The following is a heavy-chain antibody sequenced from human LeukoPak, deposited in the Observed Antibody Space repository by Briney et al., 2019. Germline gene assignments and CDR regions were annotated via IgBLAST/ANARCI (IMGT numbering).Heavy chain of an antibody. CDR2: IKQDGSEK. CDR3: ARGAVAGLFDY. D-gene: IGHD6-19*01. CDR1: GFTFSSYW. J-gene: IGHJ4*02. Sequence: GGSLRLSCAASGFTFSSYWMSWVRQAPGKGLEWVSNIKQDGSEKYYVDSVKGRFTISRDNAKNSLYLQMNSLRAEDTAVYYCARGAVAGLFDYWGQGTLVTVSS. V-gene: IGHV3-7*01.